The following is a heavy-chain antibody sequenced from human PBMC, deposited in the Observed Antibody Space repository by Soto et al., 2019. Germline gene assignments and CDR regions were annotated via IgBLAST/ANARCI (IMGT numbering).Heavy chain of an antibody. CDR2: MNPNSGNT. J-gene: IGHJ6*02. CDR3: ARGESPFYYYGMDV. D-gene: IGHD3-3*02. V-gene: IGHV1-8*01. Sequence: ASVKVSCKASGYTFTSYDINWVRQATGQGLEWMGWMNPNSGNTGYAQKFQGRVTMTRNTSISTAYMELSSLRSEDTAVYYCARGESPFYYYGMDVWGQGTTVTVSS. CDR1: GYTFTSYD.